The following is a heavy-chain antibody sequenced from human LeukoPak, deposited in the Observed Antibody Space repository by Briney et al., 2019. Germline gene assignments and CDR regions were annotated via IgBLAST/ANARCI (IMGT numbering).Heavy chain of an antibody. CDR3: AKEPRWEQLHSFDI. Sequence: SETLSLTCTVSGGSISSYYWSWIRQPAGKGLEWIGRIYTSGSTNYNPSLKSRVTMSVDTSKNQFSLKLSSVTAADTAVYYCAKEPRWEQLHSFDIWGQGTTVTVSS. CDR1: GGSISSYY. D-gene: IGHD1/OR15-1a*01. J-gene: IGHJ3*02. V-gene: IGHV4-4*07. CDR2: IYTSGST.